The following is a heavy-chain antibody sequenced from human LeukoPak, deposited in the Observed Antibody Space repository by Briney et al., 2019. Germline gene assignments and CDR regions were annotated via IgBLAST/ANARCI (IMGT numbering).Heavy chain of an antibody. CDR2: IYPGDSDT. CDR1: GYRFTSYW. V-gene: IGHV5-51*01. J-gene: IGHJ4*02. Sequence: GESLKISCKGSGYRFTSYWIGWVRQMPGKGLEWMGIIYPGDSDTRYSPSFQGQVTFSADKSISTAYLQWSSLKASDTAMYFCARSPRGRPAASDYWGQGTLVTVSS. CDR3: ARSPRGRPAASDY. D-gene: IGHD2-2*01.